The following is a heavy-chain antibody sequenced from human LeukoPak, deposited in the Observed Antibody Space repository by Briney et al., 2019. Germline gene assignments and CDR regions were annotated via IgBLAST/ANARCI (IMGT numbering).Heavy chain of an antibody. V-gene: IGHV1-69*01. J-gene: IGHJ6*02. CDR2: IIPIFGTA. D-gene: IGHD6-6*01. Sequence: SVKVSCKASGGTFSIYAISWVRQAPGQGLEWMGGIIPIFGTANYAQKFQGRVTITADESTSTAYMELSSLRSEDTAVYYCASSSSSGYYYYGMDVWGQGTTVTVPS. CDR1: GGTFSIYA. CDR3: ASSSSSGYYYYGMDV.